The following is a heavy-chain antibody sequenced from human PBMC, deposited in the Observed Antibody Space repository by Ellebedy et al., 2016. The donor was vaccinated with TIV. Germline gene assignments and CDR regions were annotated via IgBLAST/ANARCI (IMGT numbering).Heavy chain of an antibody. J-gene: IGHJ6*02. CDR2: IKSKTDGGTT. D-gene: IGHD6-13*01. CDR1: GFTFSNAW. Sequence: GESLKISCAASGFTFSNAWMSWVRQAPGKGLEWVGRIKSKTDGGTTAYAAPVKGRFTISRDDSKNTLYLQMNSLKTEDTAVYYCTTDEKVAAAGTVWGRSFYYYGMDVWGQGTTVTVSS. CDR3: TTDEKVAAAGTVWGRSFYYYGMDV. V-gene: IGHV3-15*01.